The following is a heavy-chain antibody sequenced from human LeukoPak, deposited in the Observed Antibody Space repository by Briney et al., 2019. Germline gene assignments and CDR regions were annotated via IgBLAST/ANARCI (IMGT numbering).Heavy chain of an antibody. J-gene: IGHJ3*02. CDR2: IYWNDDK. CDR3: AHTTPYPFMDAFDI. CDR1: GFSLSTSGVG. V-gene: IGHV2-5*01. Sequence: SGPTLVNPTHTLTLTCTFSGFSLSTSGVGVGWIRQPPGKALEWLALIYWNDDKRYSPSLKSRLTITKDTSKNHVVLTMTNMDPVDTATYYCAHTTPYPFMDAFDIWGKGTMVTVSS. D-gene: IGHD2-15*01.